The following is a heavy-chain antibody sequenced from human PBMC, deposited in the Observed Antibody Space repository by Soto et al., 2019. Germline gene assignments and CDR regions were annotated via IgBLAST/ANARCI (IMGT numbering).Heavy chain of an antibody. D-gene: IGHD5-18*01. J-gene: IGHJ4*02. Sequence: PSETLSLTCAFSGCSISSGGYSWSWIRQPPGKGLEWIGYIYHSGSTYYNPSLKSRVTISEDRSKNQFSLKLSSVTAADTAVYYCARVNTFMVMDYWGQGTLVTVSS. CDR3: ARVNTFMVMDY. V-gene: IGHV4-30-2*01. CDR2: IYHSGST. CDR1: GCSISSGGYS.